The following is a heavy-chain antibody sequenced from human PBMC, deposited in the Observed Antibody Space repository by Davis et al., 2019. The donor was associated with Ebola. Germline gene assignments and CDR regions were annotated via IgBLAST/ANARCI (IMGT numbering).Heavy chain of an antibody. CDR2: ISSYNGNT. CDR1: GYTFKNSA. Sequence: ASVQVSCQASGYTFKNSAISWLRQAPGQGLEWMGWISSYNGNTAYAQILQGRVTMTTDTSTGTAYMELRSLRSDDTAVYFCARTSIVGSTTTASDIWGQGTMVTVSS. J-gene: IGHJ3*02. D-gene: IGHD1-26*01. V-gene: IGHV1-18*01. CDR3: ARTSIVGSTTTASDI.